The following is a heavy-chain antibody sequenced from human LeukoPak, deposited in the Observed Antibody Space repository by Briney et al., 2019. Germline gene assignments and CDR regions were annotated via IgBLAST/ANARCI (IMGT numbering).Heavy chain of an antibody. CDR3: ATASRAHYYGSGSYLRYYYYYMDV. J-gene: IGHJ6*03. CDR2: IIPNCGTA. D-gene: IGHD3-10*01. CDR1: GGTFSSYA. V-gene: IGHV1-69*06. Sequence: ASVTVSCKASGGTFSSYASSWVLQAPGEGLQWRGGIIPNCGTANYAQTFKGRVTITVDKSTSTSYMELSTLRSEDTAVYYCATASRAHYYGSGSYLRYYYYYMDVWGKGTTVTVSS.